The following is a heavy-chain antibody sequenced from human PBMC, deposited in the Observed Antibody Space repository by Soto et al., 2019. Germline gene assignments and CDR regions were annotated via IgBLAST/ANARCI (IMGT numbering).Heavy chain of an antibody. D-gene: IGHD3-3*01. V-gene: IGHV4-34*01. Sequence: ASETLSLTCAVYGGSFSGYYWSWIRQPPGKGLEWIGEINHSGSTNYNPSLKSRATISVDTSKNQFSLKLSSVTAADTAVYYCARGGIFGVVIFRYYYYGMDVWGQGTTVTVSS. CDR1: GGSFSGYY. CDR2: INHSGST. CDR3: ARGGIFGVVIFRYYYYGMDV. J-gene: IGHJ6*02.